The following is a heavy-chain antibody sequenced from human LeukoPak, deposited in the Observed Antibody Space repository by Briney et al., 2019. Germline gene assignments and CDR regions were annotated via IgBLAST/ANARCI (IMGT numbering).Heavy chain of an antibody. Sequence: SETLSLTCTVSGGSISSYCWSWIRQPPGKGLEWIGYIYYSGSTNYNPSLKSRVTISVDTSKNQFSLKLSSVTAADTAVYYCARRSGSSWNFDYWGQGTLVTVSS. J-gene: IGHJ4*02. CDR2: IYYSGST. CDR3: ARRSGSSWNFDY. CDR1: GGSISSYC. V-gene: IGHV4-59*08. D-gene: IGHD6-13*01.